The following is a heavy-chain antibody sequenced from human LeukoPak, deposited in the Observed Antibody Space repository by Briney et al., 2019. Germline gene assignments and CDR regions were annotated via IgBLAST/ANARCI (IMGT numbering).Heavy chain of an antibody. CDR2: ISWNSASI. D-gene: IGHD3-10*01. CDR1: GFTFDDYA. Sequence: GRSLRLSCAASGFTFDDYAMHWVRQAPGKGLEWVSGISWNSASIGYADSVKGRFTISRDNARNSLHLQMNSLRAEDTAVYYCARVLLWFGEPGGSGMDVWGQGTTVTVSS. J-gene: IGHJ6*02. CDR3: ARVLLWFGEPGGSGMDV. V-gene: IGHV3-9*01.